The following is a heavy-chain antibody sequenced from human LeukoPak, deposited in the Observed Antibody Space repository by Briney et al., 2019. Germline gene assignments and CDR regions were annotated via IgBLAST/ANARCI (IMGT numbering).Heavy chain of an antibody. D-gene: IGHD5-12*01. CDR2: VSGSGGST. J-gene: IGHJ1*01. Sequence: GGSLRLSCTASGFTFSSYAMNWVRQAPGKGLEWVSGVSGSGGSTYYADSVKGRFTISRDSSKSTLYLQMNSLRAEDTAIYYCAKDALATPTRYFQHWGQGTLATVSS. CDR3: AKDALATPTRYFQH. CDR1: GFTFSSYA. V-gene: IGHV3-23*01.